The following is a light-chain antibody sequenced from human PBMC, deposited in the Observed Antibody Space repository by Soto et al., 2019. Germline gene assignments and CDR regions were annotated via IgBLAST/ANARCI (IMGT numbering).Light chain of an antibody. J-gene: IGLJ1*01. Sequence: QAVVTQPPSASGTPGQRVTISCSGSSSNIGGHSVYWYQQLPGTAPKLLIYMNNQRPSGVPDRFSGSKSGTSASLAISGLRSEDEADYYCATWDDSLSGPVFGTGTKLTVL. CDR2: MNN. CDR3: ATWDDSLSGPV. CDR1: SSNIGGHS. V-gene: IGLV1-47*01.